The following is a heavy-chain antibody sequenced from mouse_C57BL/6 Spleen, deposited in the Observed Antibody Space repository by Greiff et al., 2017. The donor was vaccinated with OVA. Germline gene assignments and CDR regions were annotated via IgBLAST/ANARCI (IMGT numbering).Heavy chain of an antibody. J-gene: IGHJ3*01. V-gene: IGHV1-9*01. Sequence: VQLLQSGAELMKPGASVKLSCKASGYTFTGYWIEWVKQRPGHGLEWIGEILPGSGSTNYTEKFKGKATVTTDTSSNTTCMQLTSLTTEDSAIYYCASSYVTEAYWGQGTLVTVSA. CDR1: GYTFTGYW. D-gene: IGHD2-12*01. CDR2: ILPGSGST. CDR3: ASSYVTEAY.